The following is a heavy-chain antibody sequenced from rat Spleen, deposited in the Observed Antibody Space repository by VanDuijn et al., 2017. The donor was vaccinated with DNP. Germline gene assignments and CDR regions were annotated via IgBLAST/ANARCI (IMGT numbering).Heavy chain of an antibody. Sequence: EVQLVESGGGLVQPGRSLKLSCAASGFTFSNHGMAWVRQAPTKGLEWVASISTGGGSTYYGDSVKGRFTISRDNAKSTLYLQMNSLRSEDMATYYCARPYGYNNGGFAYWGQGTLVTVSS. CDR2: ISTGGGST. CDR1: GFTFSNHG. V-gene: IGHV5S13*01. D-gene: IGHD1-4*01. J-gene: IGHJ3*01. CDR3: ARPYGYNNGGFAY.